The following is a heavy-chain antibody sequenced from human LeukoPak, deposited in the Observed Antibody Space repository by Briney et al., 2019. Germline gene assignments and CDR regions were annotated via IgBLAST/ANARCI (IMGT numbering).Heavy chain of an antibody. J-gene: IGHJ4*02. CDR3: ARDDRGFDY. CDR2: IKQDGSDK. Sequence: GGSLRLSCAASGFTFSDYYMSWIRQAPGKGLEWVANIKQDGSDKYYVDSVKGRFTISRDNAKNSLYLQMNSLRAEDTAIYYCARDDRGFDYWGQGSLVTVSS. CDR1: GFTFSDYY. V-gene: IGHV3-7*01.